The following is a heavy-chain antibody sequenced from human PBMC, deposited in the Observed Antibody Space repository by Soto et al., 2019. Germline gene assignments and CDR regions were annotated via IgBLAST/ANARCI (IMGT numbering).Heavy chain of an antibody. D-gene: IGHD2-21*01. V-gene: IGHV1-18*01. CDR2: ISAYNGNT. CDR1: GYTFSNYG. CDR3: ARAGRSYSNDY. J-gene: IGHJ4*02. Sequence: QVQLVQSGAEVKKPGASVKVSCKASGYTFSNYGVTWVRQAPGQGLEWMGWISAYNGNTNYAQKLQARVTMTTDTSTSTAYMELRCLRSDDTAVYYCARAGRSYSNDYWGQGTLVTVSS.